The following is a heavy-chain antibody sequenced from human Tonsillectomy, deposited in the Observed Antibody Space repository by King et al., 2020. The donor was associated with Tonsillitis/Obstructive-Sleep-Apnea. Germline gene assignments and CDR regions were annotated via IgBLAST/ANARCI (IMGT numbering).Heavy chain of an antibody. CDR1: GGSISSSNW. Sequence: LQLQESGPGLVKPSGTLSLTCAVSGGSISSSNWWSWVRQPPGKGLEWIGEFYHSGRTNYNPSPKSRVTISVDKSKNQFSLRLSPVTAADKAVYYCASAPDYDFWSGSRYYMDVWGKGTTVTVSS. D-gene: IGHD3-3*01. CDR3: ASAPDYDFWSGSRYYMDV. J-gene: IGHJ6*03. CDR2: FYHSGRT. V-gene: IGHV4-4*02.